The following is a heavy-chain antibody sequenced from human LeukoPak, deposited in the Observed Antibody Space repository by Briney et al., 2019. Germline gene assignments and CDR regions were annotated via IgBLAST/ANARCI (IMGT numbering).Heavy chain of an antibody. D-gene: IGHD6-6*01. V-gene: IGHV4-39*01. CDR1: GGSISSSSYY. CDR2: IYYSGST. CDR3: APHDPVAARPRP. Sequence: SETLSLTCTVSGGSISSSSYYWGWIRQPPGKGLEWIGSIYYSGSTYYNPSLKSRVTISVDTSKNQFSLKLSSVTAADTAVYYCAPHDPVAARPRPWGQGTLVTVSS. J-gene: IGHJ5*02.